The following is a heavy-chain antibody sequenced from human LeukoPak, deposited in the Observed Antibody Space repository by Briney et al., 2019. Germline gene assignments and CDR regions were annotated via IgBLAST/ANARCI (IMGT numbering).Heavy chain of an antibody. CDR2: ISAYNGNT. CDR1: GYTFTSYG. J-gene: IGHJ6*02. Sequence: ASVTVSCKASGYTFTSYGISWVRQAPGQGLEWMGWISAYNGNTNYAQKLQGRVTMTTDTSTSTAYMELRSLRSDDTAVYYCARDLYSSSWYENYYYYGMDVWGQGTTVIVSS. V-gene: IGHV1-18*01. CDR3: ARDLYSSSWYENYYYYGMDV. D-gene: IGHD6-13*01.